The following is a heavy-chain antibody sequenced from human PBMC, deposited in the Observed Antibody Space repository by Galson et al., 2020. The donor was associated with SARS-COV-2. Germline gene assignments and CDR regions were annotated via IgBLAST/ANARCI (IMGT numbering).Heavy chain of an antibody. CDR3: AKGGSYDGSGGRGGGDWFDP. Sequence: ASETLSLTCAISGDSVPSNSSAWNWIRQSPSRGLEWLGRTYYRSKWYNDYAVSVKSRITINPDTSKNQFSLQLNSVTPEGTAVYYCAKGGSYDGSGGRGGGDWFDPGGQGSLVTVSS. V-gene: IGHV6-1*01. D-gene: IGHD3-10*01. CDR2: TYYRSKWYN. J-gene: IGHJ5*02. CDR1: GDSVPSNSSA.